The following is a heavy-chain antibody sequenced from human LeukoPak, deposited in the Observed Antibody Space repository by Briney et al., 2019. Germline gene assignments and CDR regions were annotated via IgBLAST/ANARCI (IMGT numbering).Heavy chain of an antibody. D-gene: IGHD3-10*01. Sequence: GASVKVSCKASGYTFTSYGISWVRQAPGQGLEWMGWISAYNGNTNYAQKLQGRVTMTTDTSTSTAYMELRSLRSDDTAVYYCARVVLYYGSGRRYYFDYWGQGTLVTVSS. CDR2: ISAYNGNT. V-gene: IGHV1-18*01. CDR3: ARVVLYYGSGRRYYFDY. CDR1: GYTFTSYG. J-gene: IGHJ4*02.